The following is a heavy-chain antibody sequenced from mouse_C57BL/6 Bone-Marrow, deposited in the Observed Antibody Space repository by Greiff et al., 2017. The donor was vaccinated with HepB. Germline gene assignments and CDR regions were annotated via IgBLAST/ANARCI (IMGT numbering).Heavy chain of an antibody. CDR3: ARIYYGNPYWYFDV. D-gene: IGHD2-1*01. V-gene: IGHV5-12*01. Sequence: EVKLVESGGGLVQPGGSLKLSCAASGFTFSDYYMYWVRQTPEKRLEWVAYISNGGGSTYYPDTVKGRFTISRDNAKNTLYLQMSRLKSEDTAMYYCARIYYGNPYWYFDVWGTGTTVTVSS. CDR1: GFTFSDYY. CDR2: ISNGGGST. J-gene: IGHJ1*03.